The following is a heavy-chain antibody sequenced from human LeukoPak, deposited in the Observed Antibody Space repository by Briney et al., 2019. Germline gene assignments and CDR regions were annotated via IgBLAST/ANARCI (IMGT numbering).Heavy chain of an antibody. J-gene: IGHJ5*02. Sequence: PGGSLRLSCAASGFTVSSNYMSWVRQAPGKGLEWVSVIYSGGSTYYADSVKGRFTISRDNSKNTLYLQMNGLRADDTATYYCARGATDTTRWFDPRGQGTLVTVSS. CDR2: IYSGGST. V-gene: IGHV3-66*01. CDR1: GFTVSSNY. D-gene: IGHD1-7*01. CDR3: ARGATDTTRWFDP.